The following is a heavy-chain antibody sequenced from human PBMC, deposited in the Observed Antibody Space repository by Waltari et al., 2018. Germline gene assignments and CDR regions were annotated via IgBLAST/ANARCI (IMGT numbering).Heavy chain of an antibody. D-gene: IGHD4-17*01. Sequence: QVQLVESGGGVVQPGRSLRLSCAASGFTFSSYAMHWVRQAPGKGLEWVAVISYDGSNKYYADSVKGRFTISRDNSKNTLYLQMNSLRAEDTAVYYCARDLHDYGDYGRRFDPWGQGTLVTVSS. CDR3: ARDLHDYGDYGRRFDP. CDR1: GFTFSSYA. J-gene: IGHJ5*02. V-gene: IGHV3-30*01. CDR2: ISYDGSNK.